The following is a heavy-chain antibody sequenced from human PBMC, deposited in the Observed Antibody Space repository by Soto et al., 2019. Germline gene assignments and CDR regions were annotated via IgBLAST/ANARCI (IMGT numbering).Heavy chain of an antibody. J-gene: IGHJ4*02. CDR2: ISSSGSNI. V-gene: IGHV3-11*01. CDR1: GFTFSDYD. D-gene: IGHD6-19*01. Sequence: QVQLVESGGGLVKPGGSLRLSCAASGFTFSDYDMSWVRQAPGKGLEWVSYISSSGSNIYYADSVKGRVPISRDNAKNSLYLQMNSLRAEDTAVYYCARENIAVAGTCFDYWGQGTLVNVSS. CDR3: ARENIAVAGTCFDY.